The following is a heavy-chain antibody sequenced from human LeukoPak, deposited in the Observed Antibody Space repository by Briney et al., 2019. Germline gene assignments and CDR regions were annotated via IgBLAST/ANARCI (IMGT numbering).Heavy chain of an antibody. V-gene: IGHV4-34*01. CDR3: ARGRYSNYVDY. CDR2: INHSGST. Sequence: PSETLSLTCAVYGGSFSGYYWSWIRQPAGKGLEWIGEINHSGSTNYNPSLKSRVTISVDTSKNQFSLKLSSVTAADTAVYYCARGRYSNYVDYWGQGTLVTVSS. CDR1: GGSFSGYY. D-gene: IGHD4-11*01. J-gene: IGHJ4*02.